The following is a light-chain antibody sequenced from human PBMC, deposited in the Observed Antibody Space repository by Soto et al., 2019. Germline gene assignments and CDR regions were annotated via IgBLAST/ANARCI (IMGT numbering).Light chain of an antibody. V-gene: IGLV1-44*01. Sequence: QSVLTQPPSASGTPGQRVTISCSGSTSNVGTNSVIWYQQLPGLAPKLLLYNNNHRPSGVPDRFSGSKSGNTASLTISGLQAEDEADYYCSSYTSTSTYVFGTGTKVTVL. CDR1: TSNVGTNS. J-gene: IGLJ1*01. CDR2: NNN. CDR3: SSYTSTSTYV.